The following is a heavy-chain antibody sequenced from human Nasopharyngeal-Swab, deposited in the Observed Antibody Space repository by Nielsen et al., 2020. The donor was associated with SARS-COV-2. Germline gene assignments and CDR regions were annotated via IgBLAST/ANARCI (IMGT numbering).Heavy chain of an antibody. CDR1: GFTFRSYE. CDR2: MSRSGGTK. CDR3: ARGVYDSSGYYYP. Sequence: GESLKISCAASGFTFRSYEMNWVRQAPGKGLEWVSYMSRSGGTKYYADSVQGRFTITRDNAKNSLYLQMNSLRAEDTAVYYCARGVYDSSGYYYPWGQGTLVTVSS. J-gene: IGHJ5*02. V-gene: IGHV3-48*03. D-gene: IGHD3-22*01.